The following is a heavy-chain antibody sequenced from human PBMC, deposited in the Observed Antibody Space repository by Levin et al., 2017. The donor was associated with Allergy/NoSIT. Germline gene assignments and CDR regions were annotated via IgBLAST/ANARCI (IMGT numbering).Heavy chain of an antibody. CDR2: IYYSGST. J-gene: IGHJ5*02. CDR1: GGSISSSSYY. D-gene: IGHD3-9*01. Sequence: SETLSLTCTVSGGSISSSSYYWGWIRQPPGKGLEWIGSIYYSGSTYYNPSLKSRVTISVDTSKNQFSLKLSSVTAADTAVYYCARSYYDILTGFDPWGQGTLVTVSS. CDR3: ARSYYDILTGFDP. V-gene: IGHV4-39*01.